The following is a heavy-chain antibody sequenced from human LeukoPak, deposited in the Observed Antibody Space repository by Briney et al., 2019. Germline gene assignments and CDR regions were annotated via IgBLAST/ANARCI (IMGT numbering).Heavy chain of an antibody. D-gene: IGHD1-14*01. Sequence: GGSLRLSCAASGFTISNYWMHWVRQAPGKGLVWVSRINSDGSSTYYADSVKGRFAISRDNAKNTLYLQINSLRAEDTAVYYCASQVRYGLDYLGQGTLVTVSS. V-gene: IGHV3-74*01. J-gene: IGHJ4*02. CDR3: ASQVRYGLDY. CDR1: GFTISNYW. CDR2: INSDGSST.